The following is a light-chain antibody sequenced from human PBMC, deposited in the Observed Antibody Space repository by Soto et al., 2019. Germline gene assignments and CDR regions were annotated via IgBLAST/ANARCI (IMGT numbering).Light chain of an antibody. V-gene: IGKV3-15*01. J-gene: IGKJ1*01. CDR3: QQYNNWPSWT. CDR1: QSGSSTY. CDR2: GAS. Sequence: EIVFTQSPGTPSLSPGDRATLTCRASQSGSSTYLAWYQQKPGQAPRLLIHGASTRATGIPARFSGSGSGTEFTLTISSLQSEDFAVYYCQQYNNWPSWTFGQGTKVDIK.